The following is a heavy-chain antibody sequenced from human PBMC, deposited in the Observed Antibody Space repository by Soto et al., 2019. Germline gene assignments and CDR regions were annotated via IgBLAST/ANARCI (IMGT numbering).Heavy chain of an antibody. CDR2: ISTDGRDT. Sequence: GGSLRLSCVASGFTFSSYWMHWVRQVPGKGLAWVSAISTDGRDTRYADSVKGRFTISRDNAKNTVYLQMNSLRAEDTAVYYCARGCSSASCYYYWGQGTLVTVSS. CDR1: GFTFSSYW. J-gene: IGHJ4*02. V-gene: IGHV3-74*01. D-gene: IGHD2-2*01. CDR3: ARGCSSASCYYY.